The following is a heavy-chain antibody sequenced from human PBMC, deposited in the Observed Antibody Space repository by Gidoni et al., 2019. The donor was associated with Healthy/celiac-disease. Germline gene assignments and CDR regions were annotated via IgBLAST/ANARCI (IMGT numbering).Heavy chain of an antibody. CDR3: ARKGPGYSSSWDYYGMDV. J-gene: IGHJ6*02. CDR2: IIPIFGTA. CDR1: GGTFSSYA. Sequence: QVQLVQSGAEVKKPGSSVKVSCKAYGGTFSSYAFSWVRQAPGQGLEWMGGIIPIFGTANYAQKFQGRVTITADESTSTAYMELSSLRSEDTAVYYCARKGPGYSSSWDYYGMDVWGQGTTVTVSS. V-gene: IGHV1-69*01. D-gene: IGHD6-13*01.